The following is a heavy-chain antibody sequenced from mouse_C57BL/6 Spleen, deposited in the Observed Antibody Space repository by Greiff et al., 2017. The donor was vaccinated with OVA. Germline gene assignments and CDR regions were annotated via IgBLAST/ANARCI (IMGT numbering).Heavy chain of an antibody. J-gene: IGHJ4*01. V-gene: IGHV1-72*01. CDR3: ARGLLPLYYAMDY. D-gene: IGHD1-1*01. CDR2: IDPNSGGT. Sequence: QVQLKQPGAELVKPGASVKLSCKASGYTFTSSWMHWVKQRPGRGLEWIGRIDPNSGGTKYNEKFKSKATLTVDKPSSTAYMQLSSLTSEDSAVYYCARGLLPLYYAMDYWGQGTSVTVSS. CDR1: GYTFTSSW.